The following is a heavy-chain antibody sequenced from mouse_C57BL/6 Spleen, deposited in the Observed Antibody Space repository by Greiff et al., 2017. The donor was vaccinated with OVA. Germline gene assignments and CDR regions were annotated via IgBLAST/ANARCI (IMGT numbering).Heavy chain of an antibody. V-gene: IGHV2-2*01. CDR3: AREEGNWGYFDY. CDR1: GFSLTSYG. D-gene: IGHD4-1*01. CDR2: IWSGGST. J-gene: IGHJ2*01. Sequence: VQLQQSGPGLVQPSQSLSITCTVSGFSLTSYGVHWVRQSPGKGLEWLGVIWSGGSTDYNAAFISRLSISKDNSKSQVFFKMNSLQADDTAIYYCAREEGNWGYFDYWGQGTTLTVSS.